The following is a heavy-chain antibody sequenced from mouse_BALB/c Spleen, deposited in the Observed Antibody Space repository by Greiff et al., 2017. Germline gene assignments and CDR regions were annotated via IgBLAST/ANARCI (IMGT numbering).Heavy chain of an antibody. J-gene: IGHJ4*01. V-gene: IGHV14-3*02. CDR3: ARTRDYGFGYAMDY. Sequence: EVQLQQSGAELVKPGASVKLSCTASGFNIKDSYMHWVKQRPEQGLEWIGRIDPANGNTKYDPKFQGKATITADTSSNTAYLQLSSLTSEDTAVYYCARTRDYGFGYAMDYWGQGTSVTVSS. CDR2: IDPANGNT. CDR1: GFNIKDSY. D-gene: IGHD1-2*01.